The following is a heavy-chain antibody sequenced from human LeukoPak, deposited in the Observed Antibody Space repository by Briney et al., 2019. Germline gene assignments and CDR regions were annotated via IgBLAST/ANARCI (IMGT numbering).Heavy chain of an antibody. Sequence: QSGRSLRLSCAASGFTFSSYGMHWVRQAPGKGLEWVAVISYDGSNKYYADSVKGRFTISRDNSKNTLYLQMNSLRAEDTAVYYCAKEPYGSGSWDYWGQGTLVTVSS. CDR1: GFTFSSYG. D-gene: IGHD3-10*01. J-gene: IGHJ4*02. V-gene: IGHV3-30*18. CDR3: AKEPYGSGSWDY. CDR2: ISYDGSNK.